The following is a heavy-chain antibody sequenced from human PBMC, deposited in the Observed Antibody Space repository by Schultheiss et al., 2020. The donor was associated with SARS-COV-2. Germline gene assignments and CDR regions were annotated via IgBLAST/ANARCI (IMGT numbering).Heavy chain of an antibody. CDR3: ARQRYNWNDDGMDV. CDR1: GGSFSSYY. V-gene: IGHV4-59*08. CDR2: IYYSGST. J-gene: IGHJ6*02. D-gene: IGHD1-1*01. Sequence: SQTLSLTCTVSGGSFSSYYWSWIRQPPGKGLEWIGYIYYSGSTNYNPSLKSRVTMSVDTSKNQFSLKLSSVTAADTAVYYCARQRYNWNDDGMDVWGQGTTVTVSS.